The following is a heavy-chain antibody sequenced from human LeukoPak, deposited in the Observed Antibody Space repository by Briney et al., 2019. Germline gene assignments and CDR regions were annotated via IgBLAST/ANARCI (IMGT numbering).Heavy chain of an antibody. J-gene: IGHJ3*02. Sequence: GGSLRLSCAASGFTFSSYAMSWVRQAPGKGLEWVSAISGSGGSTYYADSVKGRFTISRDNSKNTLYLQMHSLRAEDTAIYYCAKSFYGSGRFNAFDIWGQGTMVTVSS. CDR1: GFTFSSYA. V-gene: IGHV3-23*01. D-gene: IGHD3-10*01. CDR3: AKSFYGSGRFNAFDI. CDR2: ISGSGGST.